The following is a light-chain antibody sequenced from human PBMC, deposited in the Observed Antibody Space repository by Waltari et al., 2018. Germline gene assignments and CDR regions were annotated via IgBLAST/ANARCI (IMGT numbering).Light chain of an antibody. CDR3: QSYDSSLSVV. CDR2: GNS. Sequence: QSVLTPPPSVSGAPGQRVIISCTGSSSTIGAGYEVHWYKQLPGTAPKLPIYGNSNRPSWVPARFSGSKSGTSASLAITGLQAEDEADYYCQSYDSSLSVVFGGGTKLTVL. CDR1: SSTIGAGYE. J-gene: IGLJ2*01. V-gene: IGLV1-40*01.